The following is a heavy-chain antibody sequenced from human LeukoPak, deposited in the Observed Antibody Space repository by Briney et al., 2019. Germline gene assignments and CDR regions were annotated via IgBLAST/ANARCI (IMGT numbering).Heavy chain of an antibody. CDR3: AKFGYGDYPYQGFDI. Sequence: GGSLGLSCAASGFTFSSYAMSWVRQAPGKGLEWGSAITSSSSNTYYADSVKGRFTISRDNSKNTLYLQMNNLRAEDTAVYHCAKFGYGDYPYQGFDIWGQGARVTVSS. D-gene: IGHD4-17*01. CDR2: ITSSSSNT. V-gene: IGHV3-23*05. J-gene: IGHJ3*02. CDR1: GFTFSSYA.